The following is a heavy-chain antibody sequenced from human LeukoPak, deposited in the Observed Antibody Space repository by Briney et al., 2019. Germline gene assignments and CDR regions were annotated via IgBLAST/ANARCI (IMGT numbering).Heavy chain of an antibody. J-gene: IGHJ4*02. Sequence: SETLSLTCTVSGGSISSYYWSWIRQPPRERLWWIGYIYYSGSTNYNPSLKSRVTISVDTSKNQFSLKLSSVTAADTAVYYCARDRYYYDSSGYYEFFDYWGQGTLVTVSS. CDR3: ARDRYYYDSSGYYEFFDY. D-gene: IGHD3-22*01. CDR1: GGSISSYY. V-gene: IGHV4-59*01. CDR2: IYYSGST.